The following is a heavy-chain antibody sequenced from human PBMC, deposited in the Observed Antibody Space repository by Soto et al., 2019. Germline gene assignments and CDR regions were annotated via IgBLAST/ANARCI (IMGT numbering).Heavy chain of an antibody. Sequence: EVQLVESGGGLVQPGGSLKLSCAASGFTFSGSAMHWVRQASGKGLEWVGRIRSKANSYATAYAASVKGRFPISRDDSKEPAYLQMNSLKTEDTAGYYWTMELLWFGADWGEGTLVTVS. CDR3: TMELLWFGAD. J-gene: IGHJ4*02. CDR1: GFTFSGSA. V-gene: IGHV3-73*02. D-gene: IGHD3-10*01. CDR2: IRSKANSYAT.